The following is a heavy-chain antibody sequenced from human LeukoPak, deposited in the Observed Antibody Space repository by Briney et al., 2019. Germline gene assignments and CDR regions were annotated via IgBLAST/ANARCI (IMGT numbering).Heavy chain of an antibody. CDR2: IYTSGST. CDR3: ARWNLGGYYGFHDAFDI. Sequence: SETLSLTCTVSGSSISSYYWSWIRQPAGKGLEWIGRIYTSGSTNYNPSLKSRVTMSVDTSKNQFSLKLSSVTAADTAVYYCARWNLGGYYGFHDAFDIWGQGTMVTVSS. CDR1: GSSISSYY. D-gene: IGHD3-22*01. V-gene: IGHV4-4*07. J-gene: IGHJ3*02.